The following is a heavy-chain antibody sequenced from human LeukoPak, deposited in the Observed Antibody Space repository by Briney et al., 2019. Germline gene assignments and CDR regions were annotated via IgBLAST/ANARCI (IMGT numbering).Heavy chain of an antibody. Sequence: SETLSLTCDVYGGXFSGYYWSWIRQPPGKGLEWLGEISHSGSTNYNPSLKSRVTISVDTSKNQFSLKLSSVTAADTAVYYCAAQYSGYVRLDYWGQGTLVTVSS. J-gene: IGHJ4*02. CDR2: ISHSGST. CDR3: AAQYSGYVRLDY. D-gene: IGHD5-12*01. V-gene: IGHV4-34*01. CDR1: GGXFSGYY.